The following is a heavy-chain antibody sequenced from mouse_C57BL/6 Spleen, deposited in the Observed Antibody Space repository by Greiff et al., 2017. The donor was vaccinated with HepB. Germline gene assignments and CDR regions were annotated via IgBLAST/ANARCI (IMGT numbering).Heavy chain of an antibody. Sequence: DVHLVESGGGLVKPGGSLKLSCAASGFTFSSYAMSWVRQTPEKRLEWVATISDGGSYTYYPDNVKGRFTISRDNAKNNLYLQMSHLKSEDTAMYYCARDGGLRDYAMDYWGQGTSVTVSS. CDR2: ISDGGSYT. V-gene: IGHV5-4*01. D-gene: IGHD3-1*01. J-gene: IGHJ4*01. CDR1: GFTFSSYA. CDR3: ARDGGLRDYAMDY.